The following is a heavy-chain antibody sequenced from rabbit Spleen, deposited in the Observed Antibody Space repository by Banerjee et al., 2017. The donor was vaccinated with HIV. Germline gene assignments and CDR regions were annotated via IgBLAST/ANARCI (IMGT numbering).Heavy chain of an antibody. CDR2: IDAGVKGTT. CDR3: ARDGSGWGANFNL. D-gene: IGHD4-1*01. Sequence: QEQLEESGGDLVKSEGSLTLTCTASGFSLSRDYWICWVRQAPGKGLEWIACIDAGVKGTTYYASWAKGRFAVSKTSPTTVTLQMTSLTAADMATYFCARDGSGWGANFNLWGPGTLVTVS. CDR1: GFSLSRDYW. J-gene: IGHJ4*01. V-gene: IGHV1S45*01.